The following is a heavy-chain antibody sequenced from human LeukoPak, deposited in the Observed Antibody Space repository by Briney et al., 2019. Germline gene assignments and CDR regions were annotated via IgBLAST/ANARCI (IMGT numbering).Heavy chain of an antibody. J-gene: IGHJ4*02. CDR2: LNPHTGGA. CDR3: ARVTWKTIIAAPDY. Sequence: ASVKVSCKTSGYTFTDYYIHWVRQAPGQGLEWMGQLNPHTGGANYAQKFQGRVSMTRDASINTACMEVTRLTSDDTAVYYCARVTWKTIIAAPDYWGQGTLVTVSS. CDR1: GYTFTDYY. D-gene: IGHD3-3*01. V-gene: IGHV1-2*06.